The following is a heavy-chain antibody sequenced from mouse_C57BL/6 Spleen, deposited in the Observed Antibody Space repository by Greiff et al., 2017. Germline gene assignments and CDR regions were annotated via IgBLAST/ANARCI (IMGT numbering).Heavy chain of an antibody. D-gene: IGHD1-1*01. CDR1: GFTITDDY. CDR3: TDYDGSRFFAY. Sequence: EVQLKESGAELVRPGASVKLSCTASGFTITDDYMPWVKQRPEQGLEWIGWIDPENGDTEYDSKFKGKATITADTSSNTTYLQLISLTSEDTAVYYCTDYDGSRFFAYWGQGTLVTVSA. J-gene: IGHJ3*01. V-gene: IGHV14-4*01. CDR2: IDPENGDT.